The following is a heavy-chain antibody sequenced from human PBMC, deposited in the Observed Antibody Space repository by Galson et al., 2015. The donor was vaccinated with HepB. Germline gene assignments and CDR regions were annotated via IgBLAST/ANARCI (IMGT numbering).Heavy chain of an antibody. Sequence: SLRLSCAASGFTFSSYAMSWVRQAPGKGLEWVSAISGSGGSTYYADSVKGRFTISRDNSKNTLYLQMNSLRAEDTAVYYCAKGGYSYGYYWYFDLWGRGTLVTVSS. J-gene: IGHJ2*01. CDR1: GFTFSSYA. V-gene: IGHV3-23*01. D-gene: IGHD5-18*01. CDR3: AKGGYSYGYYWYFDL. CDR2: ISGSGGST.